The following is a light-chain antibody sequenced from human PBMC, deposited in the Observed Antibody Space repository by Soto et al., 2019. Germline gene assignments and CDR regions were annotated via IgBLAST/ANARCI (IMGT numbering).Light chain of an antibody. Sequence: QSALTQPASGSGSPGQSITISCAGTSSDVGGYNYVSWYQQHPGKVPRLIISDVNKRPSGVSDRFSGSKSGNTASLTISGLQAEDEADYYCASFTRSVTVVFGGGTKLTVL. V-gene: IGLV2-14*03. CDR3: ASFTRSVTVV. CDR1: SSDVGGYNY. J-gene: IGLJ2*01. CDR2: DVN.